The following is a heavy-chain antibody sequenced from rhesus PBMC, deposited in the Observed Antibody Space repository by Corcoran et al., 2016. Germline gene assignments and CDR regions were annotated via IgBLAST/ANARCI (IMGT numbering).Heavy chain of an antibody. Sequence: QLQLQESGPGLVKPSETLSLTCAVSGASISSNYWSWIRQPPGKGLEWIGRIPGNTGSTGYNPSLKSRVTISTDTAKNQSSLKVSSGTAADTAVFYCARGHNRFDVWGPGVLVTVSS. CDR1: GASISSNY. CDR3: ARGHNRFDV. J-gene: IGHJ5-1*01. V-gene: IGHV4-173*01. CDR2: IPGNTGST.